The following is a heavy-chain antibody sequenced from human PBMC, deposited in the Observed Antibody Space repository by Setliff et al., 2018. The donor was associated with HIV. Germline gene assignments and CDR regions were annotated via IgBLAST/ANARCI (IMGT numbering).Heavy chain of an antibody. CDR2: ICHSGSA. V-gene: IGHV4-34*01. CDR1: GGSFSAYS. D-gene: IGHD3-22*01. CDR3: ARSYYYDSSGYSSRYWFDP. Sequence: PSLTCAVYGGSFSAYSWSWIRQPPGKGLEWIGEICHSGSANYNPSLRSRVNMSIDTSTRQFSLNLSSVTAADTAVYYCARSYYYDSSGYSSRYWFDPWGQGTLVTVSS. J-gene: IGHJ5*02.